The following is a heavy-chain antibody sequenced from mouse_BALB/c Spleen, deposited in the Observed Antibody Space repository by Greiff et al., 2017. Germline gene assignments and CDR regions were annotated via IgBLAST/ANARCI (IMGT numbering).Heavy chain of an antibody. CDR1: GFTFSSFG. V-gene: IGHV5-17*02. Sequence: EVKLVESGGGLVQPGGSRKLSCAASGFTFSSFGMHWVRQAPEKGLEWVAYISSGSSTIYYADTVKGRFTISRDNPKNTLFLQMTSLRSEDTAMYYCARSSSYYYFDYWGQGTTLTVSS. CDR3: ARSSSYYYFDY. D-gene: IGHD1-1*01. J-gene: IGHJ2*01. CDR2: ISSGSSTI.